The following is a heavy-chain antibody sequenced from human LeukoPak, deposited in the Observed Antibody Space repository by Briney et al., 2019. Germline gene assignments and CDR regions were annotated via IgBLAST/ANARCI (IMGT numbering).Heavy chain of an antibody. CDR2: ISSSSSYI. CDR1: GFTFSSYS. V-gene: IGHV3-21*04. Sequence: GGSLRLSCAASGFTFSSYSMNWVRQAPGKGLEWVSSISSSSSYIYYADSVKGRFTISRDNSKNTLYLQMNSLRAEDTAVYYCAKASTRITMVRGVIGYFDYWGQGTLVTVSS. J-gene: IGHJ4*02. CDR3: AKASTRITMVRGVIGYFDY. D-gene: IGHD3-10*01.